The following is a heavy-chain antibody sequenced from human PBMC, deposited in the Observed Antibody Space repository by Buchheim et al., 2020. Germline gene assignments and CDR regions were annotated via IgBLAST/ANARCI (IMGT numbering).Heavy chain of an antibody. V-gene: IGHV1-46*01. CDR3: AGSGKGLVITRYYYYYGMDV. CDR2: INPSGGST. D-gene: IGHD3-3*01. Sequence: QVQLVQSGAEVKKPGASVKVSCKASGYTFTSYYMHWVRQAPGQGLEWMGIINPSGGSTSYAQKFQGRVTMTRDTSTSTVYMELSSLRSEDTAVYYCAGSGKGLVITRYYYYYGMDVWGQGTT. CDR1: GYTFTSYY. J-gene: IGHJ6*02.